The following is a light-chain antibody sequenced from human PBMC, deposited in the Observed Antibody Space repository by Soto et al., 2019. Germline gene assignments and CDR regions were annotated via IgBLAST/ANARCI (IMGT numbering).Light chain of an antibody. J-gene: IGLJ1*01. CDR2: AVN. V-gene: IGLV2-14*01. CDR1: SSDIWAYHY. CDR3: VAFTSTSSHV. Sequence: QSALTQPSSLSGSPGQSITIPRTGTSSDIWAYHYVCWFQQHPGTAPKLMISAVNNRHAEVTHRLYGSNSSNTAYLTISGLQFEDEDEYLCVAFTSTSSHVFGTGTKVTLL.